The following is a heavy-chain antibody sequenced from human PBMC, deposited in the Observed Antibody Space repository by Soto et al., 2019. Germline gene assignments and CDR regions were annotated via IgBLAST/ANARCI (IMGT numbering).Heavy chain of an antibody. CDR1: GYSFTNFG. Sequence: ASVKVSCKTSGYSFTNFGISWVRQAPGQGLEWMGWIGTYNGRTSYAKKFQGRVTMTTDTSTSTAYMELWGLRSDDTALYYCARDVGGSGGRCSEVFDFWGQGTMVTV. CDR3: ARDVGGSGGRCSEVFDF. V-gene: IGHV1-18*01. D-gene: IGHD2-15*01. CDR2: IGTYNGRT. J-gene: IGHJ3*01.